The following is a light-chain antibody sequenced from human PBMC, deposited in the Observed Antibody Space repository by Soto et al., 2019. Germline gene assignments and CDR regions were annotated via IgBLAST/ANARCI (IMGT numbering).Light chain of an antibody. CDR3: SSYVGSNNWV. J-gene: IGLJ1*01. CDR2: EVS. Sequence: QSALTQPPSASGSPGQSVTISCTGTSSDVGGYNYVSWYQQHPGKAPKLMIYEVSKRPSGVPDRFSGSKSGNTASLTVSGLQAEDEADFYCSSYVGSNNWVFGTATKLTVL. V-gene: IGLV2-8*01. CDR1: SSDVGGYNY.